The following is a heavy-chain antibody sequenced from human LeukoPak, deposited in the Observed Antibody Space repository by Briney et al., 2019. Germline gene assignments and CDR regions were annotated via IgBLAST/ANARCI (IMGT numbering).Heavy chain of an antibody. CDR1: GYTFTGYY. CDR2: INPNSGGT. D-gene: IGHD3-22*01. J-gene: IGHJ3*02. Sequence: EASVKVPCKASGYTFTGYYMHWVRHAPGQGLEGMGWINPNSGGTNYAQKFQGRVTMTRDTSISTAYMELSRLRSDDTAVYYCARRYYYYSSWAAFDIWGQGTMVTVSS. CDR3: ARRYYYYSSWAAFDI. V-gene: IGHV1-2*02.